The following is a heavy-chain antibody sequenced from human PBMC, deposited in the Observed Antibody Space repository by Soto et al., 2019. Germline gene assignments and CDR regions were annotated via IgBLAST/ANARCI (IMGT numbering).Heavy chain of an antibody. CDR2: IIPIFGTA. Sequence: QVQLVQSGAEVRKPGSSVKVSCKASGGTFSRHAISWVRQAPGQGLEWMGGIIPIFGTANHAKKFQCRVTIIADESTSTVYMELSSLRSEDTAMYYCARGWGYDSNDYYYAYWGQGTLVIVSS. D-gene: IGHD3-22*01. CDR1: GGTFSRHA. CDR3: ARGWGYDSNDYYYAY. J-gene: IGHJ4*02. V-gene: IGHV1-69*01.